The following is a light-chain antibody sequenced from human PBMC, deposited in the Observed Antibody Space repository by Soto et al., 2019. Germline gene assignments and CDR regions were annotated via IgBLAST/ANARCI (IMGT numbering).Light chain of an antibody. CDR1: NSNIGAHYN. Sequence: QSVLTQPPSLSGAPGQRVTISCTGSNSNIGAHYNVHWYQHLPGAAPKLLIYADTKRPSGVPDRFSGSKSGTSASLAITGLQAEDEAEYYCQSYDSSLSGSWVFGGGTKLTVL. J-gene: IGLJ3*02. CDR3: QSYDSSLSGSWV. CDR2: ADT. V-gene: IGLV1-40*01.